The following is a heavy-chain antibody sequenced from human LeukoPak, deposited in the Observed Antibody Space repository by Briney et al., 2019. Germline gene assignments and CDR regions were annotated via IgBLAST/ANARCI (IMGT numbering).Heavy chain of an antibody. D-gene: IGHD1-26*01. V-gene: IGHV4-34*01. CDR3: ARSPWYSGSYYLDY. Sequence: SETLSLICAVYGGSFSGYYWSWIRQPPGKGLEWIGEINHSGSTNYNPSLKSRVTISVDTSKNQFSLKLSSVTAADTAVYYCARSPWYSGSYYLDYWGQGTLVTVSS. CDR1: GGSFSGYY. J-gene: IGHJ4*02. CDR2: INHSGST.